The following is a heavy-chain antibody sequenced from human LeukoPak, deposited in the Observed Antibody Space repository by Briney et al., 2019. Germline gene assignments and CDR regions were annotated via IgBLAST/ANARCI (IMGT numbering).Heavy chain of an antibody. CDR2: ISSSSSYI. D-gene: IGHD3-10*01. CDR3: ARHPRGPYYYYYYMDV. CDR1: GFIFSSYW. V-gene: IGHV3-21*01. Sequence: NPGGSLRLSCAASGFIFSSYWMSWVRQAPGKGLEWVSSISSSSSYIYYADSVKGRFTISRDNAKNSLYLQMNSLRAEDTAVYYCARHPRGPYYYYYYMDVWGKGTTVTISS. J-gene: IGHJ6*03.